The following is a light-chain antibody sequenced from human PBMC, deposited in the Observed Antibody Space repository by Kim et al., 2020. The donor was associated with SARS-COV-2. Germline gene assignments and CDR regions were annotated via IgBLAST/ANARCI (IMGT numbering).Light chain of an antibody. Sequence: EIVLTQSPGTLSLSPGERATLSCRASQTVSSNYLAWYQQKLGQAPRLLIYGASSRATGIPARFSGSGSGTDFTLTISKLEPEDFAVYYCQQYGSSPLTFGGGTKVDIK. V-gene: IGKV3-20*01. CDR1: QTVSSNY. J-gene: IGKJ4*01. CDR3: QQYGSSPLT. CDR2: GAS.